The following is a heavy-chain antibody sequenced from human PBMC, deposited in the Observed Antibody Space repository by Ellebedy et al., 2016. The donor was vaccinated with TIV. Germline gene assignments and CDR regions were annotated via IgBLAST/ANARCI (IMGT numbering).Heavy chain of an antibody. J-gene: IGHJ5*02. CDR1: GFSFNSYW. D-gene: IGHD4-17*01. V-gene: IGHV3-7*01. CDR3: ARRGSYGDYAVQINSWFDT. CDR2: IYQDGSEK. Sequence: GGSLRLSCAASGFSFNSYWMGWVRQAPGKGLEWVANIYQDGSEKYYVDSAKGRFTISRDNADNSLFLQMNSLRAEDTAVYYCARRGSYGDYAVQINSWFDTWGRGTLVAVSS.